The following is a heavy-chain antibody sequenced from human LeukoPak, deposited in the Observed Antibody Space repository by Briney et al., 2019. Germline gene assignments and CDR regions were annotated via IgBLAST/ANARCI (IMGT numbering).Heavy chain of an antibody. V-gene: IGHV3-21*01. Sequence: GGSLRLSCAASGFIFSDYYMTWFRQIPGKGPEWVSSISSSSSYIYYADSMKGRFTISRDNAKNSLYLQMNSLRAEDTAVYYCARNNWFGEFENWFDPWGQGTLVTVSS. J-gene: IGHJ5*02. CDR2: ISSSSSYI. CDR1: GFIFSDYY. CDR3: ARNNWFGEFENWFDP. D-gene: IGHD3-10*01.